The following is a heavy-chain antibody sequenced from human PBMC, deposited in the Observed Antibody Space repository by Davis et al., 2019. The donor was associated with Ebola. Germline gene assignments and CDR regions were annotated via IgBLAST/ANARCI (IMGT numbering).Heavy chain of an antibody. D-gene: IGHD2-15*01. V-gene: IGHV4-4*02. CDR3: ARRRGRNCSGGSCYWDY. CDR2: IYHSGST. CDR1: GGSISSSNW. Sequence: MPSETLSPTCAVSGGSISSSNWWSWVRQPPGKGLEWIGEIYHSGSTNYNPSLKSRVTISVDKSKNQFSLKLSSVTAADTAVYYCARRRGRNCSGGSCYWDYWGQGTLVTVSS. J-gene: IGHJ4*02.